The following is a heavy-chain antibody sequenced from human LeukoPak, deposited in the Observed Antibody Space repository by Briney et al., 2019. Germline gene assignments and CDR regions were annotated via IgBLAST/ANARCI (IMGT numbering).Heavy chain of an antibody. CDR3: TRGRLPADAFDV. V-gene: IGHV1-18*01. CDR2: ISTYNSNI. CDR1: GYTLTTFG. J-gene: IGHJ3*01. D-gene: IGHD2-2*01. Sequence: ASVKVSCKASGYTLTTFGFTWVRQAPGQGLEWLGWISTYNSNINYAQEFQDRLTLTTDTSTNTAYMELSSLRFDDTAKYYCTRGRLPADAFDVWGQGTLVTVSS.